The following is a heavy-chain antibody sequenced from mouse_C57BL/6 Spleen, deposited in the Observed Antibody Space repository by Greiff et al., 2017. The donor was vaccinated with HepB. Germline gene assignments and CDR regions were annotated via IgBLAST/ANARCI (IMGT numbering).Heavy chain of an antibody. Sequence: VQLQQPGAELVRPGSSVKLSCKASGYAFTSYWMHWVKQRPIQGLEWIGNIDPSDSETHYNQKFKDKATLTVDKSSSTAYRQLSSLTSEDSAVYYCARVKVNSNSFLYYFDYWGQGTTLTVSS. J-gene: IGHJ2*01. CDR3: ARVKVNSNSFLYYFDY. V-gene: IGHV1-52*01. CDR1: GYAFTSYW. CDR2: IDPSDSET. D-gene: IGHD2-5*01.